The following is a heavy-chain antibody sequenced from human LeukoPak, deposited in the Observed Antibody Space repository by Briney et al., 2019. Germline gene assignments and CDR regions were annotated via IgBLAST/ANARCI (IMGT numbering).Heavy chain of an antibody. CDR1: GFTFSSYS. Sequence: GGSLRPSCAASGFTFSSYSMSWVRQAPGKGLEWVSYISSSSSAMYYADSMKGRFTISRDNAKNSLYLQMNNLRDEDTAVYYCARGSGNSFDYWGQGALVTVSS. V-gene: IGHV3-48*02. D-gene: IGHD3-10*01. CDR2: ISSSSSAM. J-gene: IGHJ4*02. CDR3: ARGSGNSFDY.